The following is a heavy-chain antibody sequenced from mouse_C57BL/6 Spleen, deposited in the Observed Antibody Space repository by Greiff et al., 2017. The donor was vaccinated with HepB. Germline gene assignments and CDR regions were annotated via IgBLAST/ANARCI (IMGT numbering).Heavy chain of an antibody. Sequence: VQLQQSGAELVRPGASVTLSCKASGYTFTDYEMHWVKQTPVHGLEWIGAIDPETGGTAYNQKFKGKAILTADKSSSTAYMELRSLTSEDSAVYYCTREGPQAWFAYWGQGTLVTVSA. V-gene: IGHV1-15*01. CDR3: TREGPQAWFAY. CDR2: IDPETGGT. CDR1: GYTFTDYE. J-gene: IGHJ3*01.